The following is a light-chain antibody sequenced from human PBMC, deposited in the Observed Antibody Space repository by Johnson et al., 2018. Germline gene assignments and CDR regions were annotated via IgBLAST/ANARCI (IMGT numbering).Light chain of an antibody. J-gene: IGLJ1*01. V-gene: IGLV1-51*02. Sequence: QSVLTQPPSVSAAPGQKVTISCSGSSSNIGSNYVSWYQQLPGTAPKLLIYENNKRPSGIPDRFSGSKSGTSATLGITGLQTGDEADYYCGTWDSRLSAGNVFGTGTKVTVL. CDR2: ENN. CDR1: SSNIGSNY. CDR3: GTWDSRLSAGNV.